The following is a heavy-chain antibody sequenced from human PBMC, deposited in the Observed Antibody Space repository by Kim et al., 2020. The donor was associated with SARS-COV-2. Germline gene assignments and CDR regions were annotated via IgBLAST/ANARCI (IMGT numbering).Heavy chain of an antibody. CDR3: ATTSTGDYAAY. V-gene: IGHV4-34*01. Sequence: TNYNPSLKSRVTISVDTSKNQFSLKRSSVTAADTAVYYCATTSTGDYAAYWGQGTLVTVSS. D-gene: IGHD4-17*01. CDR2: T. J-gene: IGHJ4*02.